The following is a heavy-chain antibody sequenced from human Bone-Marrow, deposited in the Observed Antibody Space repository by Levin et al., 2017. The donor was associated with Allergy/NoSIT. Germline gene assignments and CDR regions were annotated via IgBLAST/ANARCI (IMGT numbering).Heavy chain of an antibody. Sequence: GGSLRLSCVGSGFTFSTYGMHWARQAPGKGLEWVALISNDGRNKNYADSVRGRFTISRDNSKNTLYLEMSGLRLQDTAVYYCTKNMTRGGSRVYWGQGTLVTISS. CDR3: TKNMTRGGSRVY. CDR2: ISNDGRNK. J-gene: IGHJ4*02. D-gene: IGHD3-16*01. V-gene: IGHV3-30*18. CDR1: GFTFSTYG.